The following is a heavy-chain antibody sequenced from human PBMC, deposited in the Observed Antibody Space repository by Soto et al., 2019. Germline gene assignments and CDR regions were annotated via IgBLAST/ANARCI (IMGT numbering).Heavy chain of an antibody. CDR2: IYYSGST. CDR3: ARTGYCSGGSCYYYMDV. D-gene: IGHD2-15*01. J-gene: IGHJ6*03. CDR1: GGSISSSSYY. Sequence: QLQLQESGPGLVKPSETLSLTCTVSGGSISSSSYYWGWIRPPPGKGLEWIGSIYYSGSTYYNPSPKIRVTISVDTSKNQFSLKLSSVTAADTAVYYCARTGYCSGGSCYYYMDVWGKGTTVTVSS. V-gene: IGHV4-39*01.